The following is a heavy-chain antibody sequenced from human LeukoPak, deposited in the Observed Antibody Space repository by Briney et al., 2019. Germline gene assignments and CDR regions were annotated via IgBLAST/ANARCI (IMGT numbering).Heavy chain of an antibody. CDR3: ARGGDTSGHYYFEYFQH. J-gene: IGHJ1*01. CDR2: ISYSGNT. V-gene: IGHV4-30-4*07. D-gene: IGHD3-22*01. Sequence: TSETLSLTCAVSGGSITSRNYSWTWIRQPPGKGLEYIGYISYSGNTYYNPSPKSRLTMSLDTSKNHFSLNLNSVTAADTAVYYCARGGDTSGHYYFEYFQHWGQGTLVTVSS. CDR1: GGSITSRNYS.